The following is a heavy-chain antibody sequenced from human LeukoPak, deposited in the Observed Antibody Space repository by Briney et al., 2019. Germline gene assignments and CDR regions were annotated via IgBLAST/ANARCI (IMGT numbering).Heavy chain of an antibody. J-gene: IGHJ4*02. CDR2: INHSGST. CDR1: GGSFSGYY. CDR3: ARVRGVAELDY. Sequence: SETLSLTCAVYGGSFSGYYWSWIRQPPGKGLEWIGEINHSGSTNYNPSLKSRVTISVDTSKNQFSLKLSSVTAADTAVYYCARVRGVAELDYWGQGTLVTVSS. V-gene: IGHV4-34*01. D-gene: IGHD3-10*01.